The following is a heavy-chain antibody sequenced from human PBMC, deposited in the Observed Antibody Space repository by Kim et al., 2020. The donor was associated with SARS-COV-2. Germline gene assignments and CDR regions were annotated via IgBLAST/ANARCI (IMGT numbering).Heavy chain of an antibody. J-gene: IGHJ6*02. CDR2: IYHRGST. CDR3: ARRRILDVPHYGMDV. D-gene: IGHD3-3*02. V-gene: IGHV4-4*02. CDR1: GASISSTNW. Sequence: SETLSLTCAVSGASISSTNWWSWVRQPPGKGLEWIGEIYHRGSTNYKPSLKSRVTILVDKSKNQFSLIVTSVTAADTAVYYCARRRILDVPHYGMDVWGQGTTVPVSS.